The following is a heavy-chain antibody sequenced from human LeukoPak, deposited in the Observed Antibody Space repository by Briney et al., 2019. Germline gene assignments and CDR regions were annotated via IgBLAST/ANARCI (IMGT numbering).Heavy chain of an antibody. CDR2: ISSSSSTI. CDR1: GFTFGSYS. V-gene: IGHV3-48*01. J-gene: IGHJ4*02. Sequence: GGSLRLSCAASGFTFGSYSMNWVRQAPGKGLEWVSYISSSSSTIYYADSVKGRFTISRDNAKNSLYLQMNSLRAEDTAVYYCARFSLPSYWGQGTLVTVSS. CDR3: ARFSLPSY.